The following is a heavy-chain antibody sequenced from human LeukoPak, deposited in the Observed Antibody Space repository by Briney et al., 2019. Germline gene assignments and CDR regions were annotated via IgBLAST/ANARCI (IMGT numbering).Heavy chain of an antibody. D-gene: IGHD3-22*01. CDR2: IYYSGST. J-gene: IGHJ3*02. Sequence: SETLSLTCTVSGGSISSSSYYWGWIRQPPGKGLEWIGSIYYSGSTYYNPSLKSRVTISVDTSKNQFSLKLSSVTAADTAVYYCAGGPITTIVSGDYAFDIWGQGTVVTVSS. CDR3: AGGPITTIVSGDYAFDI. CDR1: GGSISSSSYY. V-gene: IGHV4-39*07.